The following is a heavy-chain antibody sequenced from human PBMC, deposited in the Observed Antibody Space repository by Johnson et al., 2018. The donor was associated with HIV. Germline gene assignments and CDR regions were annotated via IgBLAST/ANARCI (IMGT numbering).Heavy chain of an antibody. J-gene: IGHJ3*02. CDR1: GFSFGDYY. CDR3: AREAPQTSDDDEI. CDR2: ISAFGLTM. Sequence: QVQLVESGGGLVEPGGSLRLSCTASGFSFGDYYMGWIRQAPGKGLEWISYISAFGLTMSYADSVKGRFTISRDNDKNALYVQMNSLTAEDTAVYYCAREAPQTSDDDEIWGQGTKVSVSS. V-gene: IGHV3-11*04.